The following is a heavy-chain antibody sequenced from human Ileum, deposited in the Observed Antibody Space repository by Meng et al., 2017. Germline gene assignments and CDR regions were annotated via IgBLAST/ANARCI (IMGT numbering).Heavy chain of an antibody. V-gene: IGHV4-4*02. J-gene: IGHJ4*02. CDR3: ARESQYGGNFVTFDY. CDR1: GGARSSKAW. D-gene: IGHD4-23*01. Sequence: GQEKARGAMSSPCAVTGGARSSKAWRSCLRQSPGNGLEWIGATYNRGRTNFNPPPKRLDTISEDKSKPQFSLKISSVTAADTAVYYCARESQYGGNFVTFDYWGQGTLVTVSS. CDR2: TYNRGRT.